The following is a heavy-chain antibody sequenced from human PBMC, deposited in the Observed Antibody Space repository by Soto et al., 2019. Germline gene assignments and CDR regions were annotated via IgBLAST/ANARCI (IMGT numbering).Heavy chain of an antibody. CDR2: IDPSDSYT. CDR3: ARHADSGDYDSRAFDI. J-gene: IGHJ3*02. CDR1: GYSFTSYW. V-gene: IGHV5-10-1*01. D-gene: IGHD4-17*01. Sequence: GESLKISCKGFGYSFTSYWISWVRQMPGKGLEWMGRIDPSDSYTNYSPSFQGHVTISADKSISTAYLQWSSLKASDTAMYYCARHADSGDYDSRAFDIWGQGTMVTVSS.